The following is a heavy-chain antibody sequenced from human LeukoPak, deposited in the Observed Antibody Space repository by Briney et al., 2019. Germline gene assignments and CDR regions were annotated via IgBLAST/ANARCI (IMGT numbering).Heavy chain of an antibody. CDR1: GYTFTSYD. CDR3: ARARGYSDFYYDFWSGYYPGYYYYYMDV. V-gene: IGHV1-8*01. CDR2: MNPNSGNT. D-gene: IGHD3-3*01. Sequence: ASVKVSCKASGYTFTSYDINWVRQATGQGLEWMGWMNPNSGNTGYAQKFQGRVTMTRNTSISTAYMELSSLRSEDTAVYSCARARGYSDFYYDFWSGYYPGYYYYYMDVWGKGTTVTVSS. J-gene: IGHJ6*03.